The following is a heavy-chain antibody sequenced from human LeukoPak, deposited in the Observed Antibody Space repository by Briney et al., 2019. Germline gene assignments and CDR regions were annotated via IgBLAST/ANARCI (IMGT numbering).Heavy chain of an antibody. CDR3: AGDSGSGWYSAI. CDR2: IYSSGTT. CDR1: GGSISNRNYY. J-gene: IGHJ4*02. D-gene: IGHD6-19*01. V-gene: IGHV4-39*07. Sequence: SETLSLTCTVSGGSISNRNYYWDWIRQPPGERLEWIGSIYSSGTTYYNPSLKSRVTILVATSKNQFSLKLSSVTAADTAVYYCAGDSGSGWYSAIWGQGTLVTVSS.